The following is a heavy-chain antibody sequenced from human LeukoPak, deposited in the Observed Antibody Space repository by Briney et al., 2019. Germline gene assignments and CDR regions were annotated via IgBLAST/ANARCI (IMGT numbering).Heavy chain of an antibody. CDR1: GGSISSGGYY. CDR3: ARDRVAARLAMDY. J-gene: IGHJ4*02. Sequence: SETLSLTCTVSGGSISSGGYYWSWIRQHPGKGLEWIGYIYYSGSTYYNPSLKSRVTISVDRSKNQFSLKLSSVTAADTAVYYCARDRVAARLAMDYWGQGTLVTVSS. V-gene: IGHV4-31*03. CDR2: IYYSGST. D-gene: IGHD6-6*01.